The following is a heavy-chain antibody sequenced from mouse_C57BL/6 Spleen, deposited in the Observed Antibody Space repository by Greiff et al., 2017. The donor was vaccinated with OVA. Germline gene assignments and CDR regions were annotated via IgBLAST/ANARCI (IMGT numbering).Heavy chain of an antibody. CDR3: VRGYYDNYDY. CDR1: GYTFTGYY. CDR2: INPSTGGT. V-gene: IGHV1-42*01. D-gene: IGHD2-1*01. Sequence: EVKLIQSGPELVKPGASVKISCKASGYTFTGYYMNWVKQSPEKSLEWIGEINPSTGGTIYNQKFKAKATLTVDKSSSTAYMQLESLTSEDAAGSNCVRGYYDNYDYWGQGTTVTVSS. J-gene: IGHJ2*01.